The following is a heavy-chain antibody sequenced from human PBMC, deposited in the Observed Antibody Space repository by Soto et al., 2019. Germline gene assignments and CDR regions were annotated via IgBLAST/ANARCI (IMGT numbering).Heavy chain of an antibody. CDR3: ARGRLYCSGGSCYSDYFDY. CDR1: GFTFSDYY. V-gene: IGHV3-11*01. J-gene: IGHJ4*02. CDR2: ISSSGSTI. D-gene: IGHD2-15*01. Sequence: GGSLSLSCAASGFTFSDYYMSWIRQAPGKGLEWVSYISSSGSTIYYADSVKGRFTISRDNAKNSLYLQMNSLRAEDTAVYYCARGRLYCSGGSCYSDYFDYWGQGTLVTVSS.